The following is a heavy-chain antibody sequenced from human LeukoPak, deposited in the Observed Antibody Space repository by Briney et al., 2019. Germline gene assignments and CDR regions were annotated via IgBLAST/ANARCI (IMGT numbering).Heavy chain of an antibody. J-gene: IGHJ3*02. CDR3: ARGTGNYYDSSGYIGPAFDI. D-gene: IGHD3-22*01. CDR1: GGSFSGYY. V-gene: IGHV4-34*01. Sequence: SETLSLTCAVYGGSFSGYYWSWIRQPPGEGLEWIGEINHSGGTNYNPSLKSRVTISVDTSKNQFSLKLSSVTAADTAVYYCARGTGNYYDSSGYIGPAFDIWGQGTMVTVSS. CDR2: INHSGGT.